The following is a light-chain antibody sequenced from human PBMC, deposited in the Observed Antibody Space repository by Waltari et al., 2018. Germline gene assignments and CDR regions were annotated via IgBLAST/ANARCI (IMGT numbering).Light chain of an antibody. V-gene: IGLV2-11*01. CDR2: DAI. CDR3: CSYTGNYLRV. Sequence: QSALTQPRSVSGSPGQSVTISCTGTSSDVGYYNYVSWYQQHPGKAPQLMIYDAIERPSGVPGRFAGSKAGNTASLTISGLQAEDEADYYCCSYTGNYLRVFGGGTKLTVL. J-gene: IGLJ2*01. CDR1: SSDVGYYNY.